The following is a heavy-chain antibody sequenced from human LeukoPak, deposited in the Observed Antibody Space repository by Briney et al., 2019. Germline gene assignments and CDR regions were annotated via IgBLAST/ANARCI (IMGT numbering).Heavy chain of an antibody. CDR3: ARDVAVAGASMDV. D-gene: IGHD6-19*01. Sequence: GSLRLSCAASGFTFSSYWMSWVRQAPGKGLEWVANIKQDGSEKYYVDSVKGRFTISRDNAKNSLYLQMNSLRAEDTAVYYCARDVAVAGASMDVWGKGTTVTVSS. CDR1: GFTFSSYW. V-gene: IGHV3-7*01. CDR2: IKQDGSEK. J-gene: IGHJ6*03.